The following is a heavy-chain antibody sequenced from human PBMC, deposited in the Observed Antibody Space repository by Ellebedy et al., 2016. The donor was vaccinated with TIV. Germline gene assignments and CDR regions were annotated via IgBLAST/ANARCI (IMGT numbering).Heavy chain of an antibody. V-gene: IGHV3-7*01. CDR2: IDQNGADK. J-gene: IGHJ2*01. CDR1: GFTFSNHW. CDR3: ARGSGNWYFDL. D-gene: IGHD2-15*01. Sequence: PGGSLRLSCAASGFTFSNHWMSWVRQAPGKGLEFVANIDQNGADKHFVESVKGRFTISRDNAKSTLFRQMNSLRAGDTAVYYCARGSGNWYFDLWGRGTLVTVSS.